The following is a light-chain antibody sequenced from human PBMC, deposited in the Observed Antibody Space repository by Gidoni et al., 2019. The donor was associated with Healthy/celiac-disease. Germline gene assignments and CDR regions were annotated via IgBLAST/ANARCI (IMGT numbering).Light chain of an antibody. V-gene: IGKV3-11*01. J-gene: IGKJ1*01. CDR3: QQRSNWPT. CDR2: DAS. Sequence: EIVLPQSQATLSLSPGERATLSCRASQSVSSYLAWYQQKPGQAPRLLIYDASNRATGIPARFSGSGSGTDFTLTISSLEPEDFAVYYCQQRSNWPTFGQGTKVEIK. CDR1: QSVSSY.